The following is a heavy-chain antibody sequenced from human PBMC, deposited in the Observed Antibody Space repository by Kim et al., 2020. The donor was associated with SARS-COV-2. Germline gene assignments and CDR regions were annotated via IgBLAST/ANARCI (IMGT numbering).Heavy chain of an antibody. CDR2: IIPIFGTA. J-gene: IGHJ4*02. D-gene: IGHD6-19*01. CDR3: ASPRPSSGWYWVLSY. CDR1: GGTFSSYA. Sequence: SVKVSCKASGGTFSSYAISWVRQAPGQGLEWMGGIIPIFGTANYAQKFQGRVTITADESTSTAYMELSSLRSEDTAVYYCASPRPSSGWYWVLSYWGQGTLVTVSS. V-gene: IGHV1-69*13.